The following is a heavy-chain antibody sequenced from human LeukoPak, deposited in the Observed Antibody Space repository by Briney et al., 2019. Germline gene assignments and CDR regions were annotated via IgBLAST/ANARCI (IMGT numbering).Heavy chain of an antibody. V-gene: IGHV1-8*01. CDR1: GYTFTSYD. CDR3: ARTAGYDILTGPDNWFDP. Sequence: ASVKVSCKASGYTFTSYDIHWVRQATGQGLEWMGWMNPNSGNTGYAQKFQGRVTMTRNTSISTAYMELSSLRSEDTAVYYCARTAGYDILTGPDNWFDPWGQGTLVTVSS. CDR2: MNPNSGNT. D-gene: IGHD3-9*01. J-gene: IGHJ5*02.